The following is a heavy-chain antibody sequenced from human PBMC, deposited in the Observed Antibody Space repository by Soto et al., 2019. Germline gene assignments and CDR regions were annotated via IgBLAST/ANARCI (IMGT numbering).Heavy chain of an antibody. Sequence: GESLKISCKGSGYSFTSYWISWVRQMPGKGLEWMGRIDPSDSYTNYSPSFQGHVTISADKSISTAYLQWSSLKASDNAMYYCARKLLLPARPAEHYDMVVSCQGTTVTVSS. CDR1: GYSFTSYW. CDR3: ARKLLLPARPAEHYDMVV. J-gene: IGHJ6*02. V-gene: IGHV5-10-1*01. D-gene: IGHD3-22*01. CDR2: IDPSDSYT.